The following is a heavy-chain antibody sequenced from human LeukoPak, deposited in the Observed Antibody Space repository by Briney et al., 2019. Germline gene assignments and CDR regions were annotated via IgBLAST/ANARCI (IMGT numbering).Heavy chain of an antibody. J-gene: IGHJ4*02. CDR3: AKDSETFYDSSGYYDY. CDR1: GFTFSSYG. D-gene: IGHD3-22*01. CDR2: ISGSGGST. Sequence: GGSLRHACAASGFTFSSYGMHWVRQAPGKGLEWVSAISGSGGSTYYADSVKGRFTISRDNSKNTLYLQMNSLRAEDTAVYYCAKDSETFYDSSGYYDYWGQGTLVTVSS. V-gene: IGHV3-23*01.